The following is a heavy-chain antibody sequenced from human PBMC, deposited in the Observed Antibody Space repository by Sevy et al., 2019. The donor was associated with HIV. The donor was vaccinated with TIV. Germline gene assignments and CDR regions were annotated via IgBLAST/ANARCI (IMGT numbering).Heavy chain of an antibody. CDR1: GYTFTSYD. V-gene: IGHV1-8*03. CDR2: IIPNSGNT. D-gene: IGHD3-3*01. CDR3: ARGGLRFLEWLLSSPYYYGMDV. J-gene: IGHJ6*02. Sequence: ASVKVSCKASGYTFTSYDINWVRQATGQGLEWMGWIIPNSGNTGCAQKFQGRVTITRNTSISTAYMELSSLRSEDTAVYYCARGGLRFLEWLLSSPYYYGMDVWGQGTTVTVSS.